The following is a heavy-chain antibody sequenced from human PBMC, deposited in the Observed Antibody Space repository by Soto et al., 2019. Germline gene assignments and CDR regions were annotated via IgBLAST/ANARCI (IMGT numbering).Heavy chain of an antibody. D-gene: IGHD2-21*02. CDR2: ISYDGSNK. CDR1: GFTFSSYG. Sequence: QVQLVESGGGVVQPGRSLRLSCAASGFTFSSYGMHWVRQAPGKGLEWVAVISYDGSNKYYADSVKGRFTISRDNSKNTLYLQMNSLRAEDTAVYYCAKDWDIVVVTAIRYGMDVCGQGTTVTVSS. V-gene: IGHV3-30*18. CDR3: AKDWDIVVVTAIRYGMDV. J-gene: IGHJ6*02.